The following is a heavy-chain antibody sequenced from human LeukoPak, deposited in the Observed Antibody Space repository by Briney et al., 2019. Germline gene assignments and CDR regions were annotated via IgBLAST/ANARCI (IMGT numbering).Heavy chain of an antibody. Sequence: PGGSLRLSCAASGFTFSNAWMSWVRQAPGKGLEWVGRIKSKTDGGTTDYAAPVKGRFTISRDDSKNTLYLQMNSLKTEDTAVYYCTTGRESAYSSGWYAFDIWGQGPMVTVSS. CDR1: GFTFSNAW. J-gene: IGHJ3*02. D-gene: IGHD6-19*01. V-gene: IGHV3-15*01. CDR3: TTGRESAYSSGWYAFDI. CDR2: IKSKTDGGTT.